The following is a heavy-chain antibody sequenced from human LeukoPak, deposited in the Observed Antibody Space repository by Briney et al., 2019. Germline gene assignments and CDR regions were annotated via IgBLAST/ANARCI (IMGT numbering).Heavy chain of an antibody. CDR2: IWYDGSNK. CDR3: AITVTGTRNAMNV. J-gene: IGHJ6*02. CDR1: GFTFSSYG. D-gene: IGHD6-19*01. Sequence: PGRSLRLSCAASGFTFSSYGMRWVRQAPGKGLEWVAVIWYDGSNKYYADSVKGRFTISRDDSKNTAYLQMNSLKIEDTAVYYCAITVTGTRNAMNVWGQGTTVTVSS. V-gene: IGHV3-33*01.